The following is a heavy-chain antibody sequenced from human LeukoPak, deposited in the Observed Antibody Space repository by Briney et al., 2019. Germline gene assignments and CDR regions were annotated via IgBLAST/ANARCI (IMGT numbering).Heavy chain of an antibody. J-gene: IGHJ4*02. CDR2: ISGSGGGT. CDR1: GFTFSAYW. V-gene: IGHV3-23*01. Sequence: GGSLGLSCAASGFTFSAYWMSWVRQAPGKGLEWVSVISGSGGGTYYADSVKGRFTISRDNSKNTLYLQMNSLRAEDTAVYYCTTTVVTPGDYWGQGTLVTVSS. CDR3: TTTVVTPGDY. D-gene: IGHD4-23*01.